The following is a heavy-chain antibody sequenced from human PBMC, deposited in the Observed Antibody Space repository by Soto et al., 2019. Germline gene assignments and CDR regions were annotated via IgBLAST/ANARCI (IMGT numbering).Heavy chain of an antibody. Sequence: PSETLSLTCAVYGGSFSGYYWSWIRQPPGKGLEWIGEINHSGSTNYNPSLKSRVTISVDTSKNQFSLKLSSVTAADTAVYHCARSGYNWNYSHWGQGTLVTVSS. J-gene: IGHJ1*01. CDR3: ARSGYNWNYSH. CDR1: GGSFSGYY. D-gene: IGHD1-7*01. CDR2: INHSGST. V-gene: IGHV4-34*01.